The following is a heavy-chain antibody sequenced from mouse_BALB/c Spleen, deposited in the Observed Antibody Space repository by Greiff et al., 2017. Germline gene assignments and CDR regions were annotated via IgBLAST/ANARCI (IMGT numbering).Heavy chain of an antibody. Sequence: VQLQQSGAELVKPGASVKLSCKASGYTFTSYWMHWVKQRPGQGLEWIGEIDPSDSYTNYNQKFKGKATLTVDKSSSTAYMQLSSLTSEDSAVYYCARKGDYEDFDYWGQGNTLTVSS. D-gene: IGHD2-4*01. J-gene: IGHJ2*01. CDR2: IDPSDSYT. CDR1: GYTFTSYW. CDR3: ARKGDYEDFDY. V-gene: IGHV1-69*02.